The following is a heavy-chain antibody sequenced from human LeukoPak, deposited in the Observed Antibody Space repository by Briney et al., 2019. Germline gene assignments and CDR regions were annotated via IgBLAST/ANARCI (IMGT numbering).Heavy chain of an antibody. Sequence: NPSETLSLTCAVSGYSISSGYYWGWIRQPPGEGLEWIASIYHNGDSYYISSLKSRVTISVDKSKNQFSLKVSSVTAADTALYYCARQGSCSNTNCNRWFDPWGQGTLVIVSS. CDR3: ARQGSCSNTNCNRWFDP. D-gene: IGHD2-2*01. CDR1: GYSISSGYY. V-gene: IGHV4-38-2*01. J-gene: IGHJ5*02. CDR2: IYHNGDS.